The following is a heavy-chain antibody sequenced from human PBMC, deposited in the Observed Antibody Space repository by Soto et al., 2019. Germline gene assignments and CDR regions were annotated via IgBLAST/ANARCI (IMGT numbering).Heavy chain of an antibody. D-gene: IGHD1-26*01. CDR1: GYRFNSYL. Sequence: ASVKVSCKASGYRFNSYLMYWVRQAPGQRLEWMGWINVGYGNTKYSQNFQGRVTITSDASASTVYMELSSLTSEDTAVYYCARNSGTYSLDYWGQGTLVTVPS. CDR3: ARNSGTYSLDY. J-gene: IGHJ4*02. CDR2: INVGYGNT. V-gene: IGHV1-3*01.